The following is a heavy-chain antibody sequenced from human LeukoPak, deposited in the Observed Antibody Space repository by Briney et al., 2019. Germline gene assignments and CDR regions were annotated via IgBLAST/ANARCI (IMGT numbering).Heavy chain of an antibody. D-gene: IGHD2-2*01. Sequence: HPGGSLRLSCAASGFTFSSYGMHWVRQAPGKGLEWVAFISFDGRNKYYADSVKGRFTISRDNSRNTVNLQMNSLRAEDTAVYHCAKFGLGEDCSTTSCPYDYSFRMDVWGKGTTVTVSS. CDR3: AKFGLGEDCSTTSCPYDYSFRMDV. CDR2: ISFDGRNK. CDR1: GFTFSSYG. V-gene: IGHV3-30*02. J-gene: IGHJ6*04.